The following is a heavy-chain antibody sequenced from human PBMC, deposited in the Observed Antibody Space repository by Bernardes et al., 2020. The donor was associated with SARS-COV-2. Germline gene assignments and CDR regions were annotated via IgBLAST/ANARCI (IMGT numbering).Heavy chain of an antibody. CDR3: ARTRTTISTTGIPVDY. Sequence: ASMKVSCKASGYTFTGYFIHWVRQAPGQRFEWMGWITPNTGGTTYVQKFQGRVTMTRDTSITTAYMDLSRLGSDDTAYYYCARTRTTISTTGIPVDYWGQGTLVTVSS. V-gene: IGHV1-2*02. CDR2: ITPNTGGT. D-gene: IGHD2-21*02. J-gene: IGHJ4*02. CDR1: GYTFTGYF.